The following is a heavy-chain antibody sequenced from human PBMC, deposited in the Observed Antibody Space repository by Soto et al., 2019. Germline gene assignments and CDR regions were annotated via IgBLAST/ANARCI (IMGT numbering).Heavy chain of an antibody. CDR2: INPSGGST. J-gene: IGHJ3*02. CDR3: ARVGAIVVVAATFGAFDI. Sequence: ASVKVSCKASGYTFTSYYMHWVRQAPGQGLEWMGIINPSGGSTSYAQKFQGRVTMTRDTSTSTVYMELSSLRSEDTAVYYCARVGAIVVVAATFGAFDIWGQGTMVTVSS. D-gene: IGHD2-15*01. CDR1: GYTFTSYY. V-gene: IGHV1-46*03.